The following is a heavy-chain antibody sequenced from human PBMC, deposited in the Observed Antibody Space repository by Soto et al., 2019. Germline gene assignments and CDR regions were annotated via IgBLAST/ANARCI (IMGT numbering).Heavy chain of an antibody. CDR2: ISSSGGST. Sequence: GGSLRLSCAASGFTFSSYAMSWVRQAPGKGLGWVSAISSSGGSTFYADPVKGRFTISRDNSRNTLYLQMNGLRAEDTAIYYCAKYQPMTQPRPYFDYWGQGTLVTVSS. V-gene: IGHV3-23*01. D-gene: IGHD3-22*01. J-gene: IGHJ4*02. CDR3: AKYQPMTQPRPYFDY. CDR1: GFTFSSYA.